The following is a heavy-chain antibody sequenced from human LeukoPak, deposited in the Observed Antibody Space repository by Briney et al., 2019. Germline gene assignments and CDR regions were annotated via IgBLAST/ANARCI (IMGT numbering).Heavy chain of an antibody. CDR1: GFTFSNYA. V-gene: IGHV3-23*01. D-gene: IGHD1-1*01. J-gene: IGHJ4*02. CDR3: ASRHTSMDYFDY. CDR2: VSGSGAST. Sequence: GGSLRPSCAASGFTFSNYAMTWVRQAPGKGLEWVSSVSGSGASTLYADSVKGRFTISRDNSKDTLYLQMNSLRAEDTAVYYCASRHTSMDYFDYWGQGALVTVSS.